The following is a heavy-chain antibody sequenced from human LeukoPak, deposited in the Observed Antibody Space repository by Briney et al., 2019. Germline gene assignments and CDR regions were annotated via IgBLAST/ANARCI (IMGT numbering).Heavy chain of an antibody. Sequence: GASVKVSCKASGYTFTNYYLHWVRQAPGQGLEWMGIINPSDGSTSYAQKFQGRVTMTRDMSTSTAYMELKSLRSDDTAVYYCARGGHRRYYYTSGSAFDPWGQGTLVTVSS. CDR2: INPSDGST. J-gene: IGHJ5*02. V-gene: IGHV1-46*01. D-gene: IGHD3-10*01. CDR1: GYTFTNYY. CDR3: ARGGHRRYYYTSGSAFDP.